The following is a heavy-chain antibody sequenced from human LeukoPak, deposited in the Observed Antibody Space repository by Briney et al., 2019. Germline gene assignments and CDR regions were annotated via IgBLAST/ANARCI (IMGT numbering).Heavy chain of an antibody. D-gene: IGHD6-13*01. J-gene: IGHJ1*01. CDR2: IYTSGST. V-gene: IGHV4-4*07. Sequence: PSETLSLTCTVSGGSISSYYWSWIRQPAGKGLEWIGRIYTSGSTNYNPSLKSRVTMSVDTSKNQFSLKLSSVTAADTAVYYCARNVAAAGTAYFQHWGQGTLVTVSS. CDR1: GGSISSYY. CDR3: ARNVAAAGTAYFQH.